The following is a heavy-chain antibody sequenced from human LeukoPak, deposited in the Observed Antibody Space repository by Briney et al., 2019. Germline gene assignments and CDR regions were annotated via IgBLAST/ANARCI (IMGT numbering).Heavy chain of an antibody. D-gene: IGHD2-15*01. V-gene: IGHV1-2*06. CDR1: GYTFTGYY. CDR3: ASEPRAYCSGGSCYSVLPVDY. J-gene: IGHJ4*02. Sequence: ASVKVSCKASGYTFTGYYMHWVRQAPGQGLEWMGRINPNSGGTNYAQKFQGRVTMTRDTSISTAYMELSRLRSDDTAVYYCASEPRAYCSGGSCYSVLPVDYWGQGTLVTVSS. CDR2: INPNSGGT.